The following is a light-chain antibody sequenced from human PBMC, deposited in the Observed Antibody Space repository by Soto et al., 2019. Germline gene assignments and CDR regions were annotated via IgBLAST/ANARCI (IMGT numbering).Light chain of an antibody. CDR3: FSYAGAGPFV. CDR1: SSDVGSYNL. J-gene: IGLJ1*01. CDR2: EVN. V-gene: IGLV2-23*02. Sequence: QSVLTQPASVSGSPGQSITISCTGTSSDVGSYNLVSWFQQHPGKAPKLFIYEVNRRPSGVSDRLSGSKSANTASLTISGLQAEDEADYYCFSYAGAGPFVFGSGTKVTVL.